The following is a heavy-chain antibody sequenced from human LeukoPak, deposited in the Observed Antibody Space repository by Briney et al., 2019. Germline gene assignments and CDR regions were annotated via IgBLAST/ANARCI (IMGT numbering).Heavy chain of an antibody. CDR2: ISAYNGNT. J-gene: IGHJ4*02. CDR3: ASWYYDSSGYYPLGY. D-gene: IGHD3-22*01. Sequence: ASVKVSCKASGYTFTSYGISWVRQAPGQGLEWMGWISAYNGNTNYAQKLQGRVTMTTDTSTSTAYMELRSLRSDDTAVYYCASWYYDSSGYYPLGYWGQGTLVTVSS. V-gene: IGHV1-18*01. CDR1: GYTFTSYG.